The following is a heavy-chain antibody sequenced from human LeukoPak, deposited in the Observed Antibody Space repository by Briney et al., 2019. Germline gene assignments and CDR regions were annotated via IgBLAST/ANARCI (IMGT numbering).Heavy chain of an antibody. Sequence: ASVKVSCKASGYTFTGYYMHWVRQAPGQGLEWMGWINPNSGGTNYAQKFQGRVTMTRDTSISTAYMELSRLRSDDTAVYYCARDSISVDDFWSGYYILTNGYPYYGMDVWGQGTTVTVSS. CDR1: GYTFTGYY. V-gene: IGHV1-2*02. CDR3: ARDSISVDDFWSGYYILTNGYPYYGMDV. J-gene: IGHJ6*02. CDR2: INPNSGGT. D-gene: IGHD3-3*01.